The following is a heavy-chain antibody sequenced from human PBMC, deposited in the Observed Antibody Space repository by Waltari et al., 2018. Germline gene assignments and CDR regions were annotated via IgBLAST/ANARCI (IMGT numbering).Heavy chain of an antibody. CDR2: IIPTYGTP. V-gene: IGHV1-69*12. CDR1: GGTFGTYA. Sequence: QVHLVQSGAEVRKPGSSVKVSCEASGGTFGTYAISWVRQAPGQGLEWMGGIIPTYGTPNDAQKCQGRVNVAADELTTTAYMELSSLRSDDTAVYYCAKRIVGGPFDVWGQGTMVTVSS. J-gene: IGHJ3*01. D-gene: IGHD1-26*01. CDR3: AKRIVGGPFDV.